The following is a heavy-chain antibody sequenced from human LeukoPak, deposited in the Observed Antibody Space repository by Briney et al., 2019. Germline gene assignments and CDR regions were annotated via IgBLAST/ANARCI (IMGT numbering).Heavy chain of an antibody. CDR3: ATADWESFYFDS. V-gene: IGHV4-31*03. CDR1: GGSVSRGGYY. Sequence: SETLSLTCTVSGGSVSRGGYYWNWIRQRPGKGLEWIGFTSYSEGTYYNPSLMSRITISVDRSQNQFSLKMRDVTVADTAVYFCATADWESFYFDSWGQGALVAVSS. J-gene: IGHJ4*02. CDR2: TSYSEGT. D-gene: IGHD1-26*01.